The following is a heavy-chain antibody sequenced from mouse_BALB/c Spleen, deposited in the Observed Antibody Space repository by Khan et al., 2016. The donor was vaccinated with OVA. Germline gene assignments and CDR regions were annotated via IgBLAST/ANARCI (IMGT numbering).Heavy chain of an antibody. D-gene: IGHD2-1*01. V-gene: IGHV9-3-1*01. CDR2: INTYTGEP. J-gene: IGHJ3*01. CDR1: GYTFTNYG. CDR3: ARSNGNYGFVY. Sequence: QIQLVQSGPELKKPGETVKISCKASGYTFTNYGMNWVKQAPGKGLKWMGWINTYTGEPTYADDFKGRFACYLETSDSTAYLEINNLKNEDTATYCCARSNGNYGFVYWGQGTLVTVSA.